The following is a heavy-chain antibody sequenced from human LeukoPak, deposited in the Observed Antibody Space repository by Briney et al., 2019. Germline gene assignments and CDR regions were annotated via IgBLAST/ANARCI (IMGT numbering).Heavy chain of an antibody. CDR1: GFTVNTNH. J-gene: IGHJ2*01. CDR3: ARRDTGNWYFDL. V-gene: IGHV3-66*04. Sequence: GGSLRLSCAASGFTVNTNHMTWVRQVPGKGLEWVSVIYGDSSTYYADSVKGKFTISRDTSKNTLFLQMNSLRAEDTAVYYCARRDTGNWYFDLWGRGTLVTVSS. CDR2: IYGDSST. D-gene: IGHD7-27*01.